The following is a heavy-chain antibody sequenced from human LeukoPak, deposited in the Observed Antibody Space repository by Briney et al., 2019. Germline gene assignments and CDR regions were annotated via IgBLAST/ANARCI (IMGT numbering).Heavy chain of an antibody. J-gene: IGHJ4*02. CDR2: VSSNGRST. V-gene: IGHV3-64*04. CDR1: GFSFSSNA. D-gene: IGHD3-22*01. Sequence: GGSLRLSCSASGFSFSSNAMQWVRQAPGKGLEYVSGVSSNGRSTNYADSVKGRFTISRDNSKNTLYLEMSSLRAEDTAVYYCASTYYFDSSGFYPFDYLRRGTLVTVSS. CDR3: ASTYYFDSSGFYPFDY.